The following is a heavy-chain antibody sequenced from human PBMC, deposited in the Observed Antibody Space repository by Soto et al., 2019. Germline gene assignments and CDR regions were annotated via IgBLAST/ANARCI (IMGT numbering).Heavy chain of an antibody. Sequence: SETLSLTCTVSDGSISGYYWSWIRQPPGKGLEYIGYIYYSGGTNYNPSLKSRVTISVDTSKNQFSLKLTSVTTADTAVYYCARGKDIILMTLDVWGQGTTVTVS. D-gene: IGHD2-8*01. CDR1: DGSISGYY. CDR2: IYYSGGT. CDR3: ARGKDIILMTLDV. J-gene: IGHJ6*02. V-gene: IGHV4-59*01.